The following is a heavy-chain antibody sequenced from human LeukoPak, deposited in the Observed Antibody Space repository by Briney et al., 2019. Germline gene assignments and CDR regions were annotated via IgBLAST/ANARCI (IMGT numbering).Heavy chain of an antibody. V-gene: IGHV3-20*04. CDR3: AKGNWGTPYYFDY. CDR1: GFTFDDYG. D-gene: IGHD7-27*01. J-gene: IGHJ4*02. Sequence: GGSLRLSCAASGFTFDDYGMSWVRHAPGKGLEWVSGINWNGGSTGYADSVKGRFTISRDNAKNSLYLQMNSLRAEDTALYYCAKGNWGTPYYFDYWGQGTLVTVSS. CDR2: INWNGGST.